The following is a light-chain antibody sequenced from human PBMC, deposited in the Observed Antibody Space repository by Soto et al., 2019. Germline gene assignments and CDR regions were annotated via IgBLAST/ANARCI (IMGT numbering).Light chain of an antibody. CDR3: SSYAGGSTHVV. J-gene: IGLJ2*01. Sequence: QSVLTQPASVSGSPGQSITISCTGASSDVGSYDLVSWYQQHPGKAPKHMIYEGTKRPSGVPNRFSGSKSGNTASLTISGLQTEDEADYYCSSYAGGSTHVVFGGGTKLTVL. CDR2: EGT. V-gene: IGLV2-23*01. CDR1: SSDVGSYDL.